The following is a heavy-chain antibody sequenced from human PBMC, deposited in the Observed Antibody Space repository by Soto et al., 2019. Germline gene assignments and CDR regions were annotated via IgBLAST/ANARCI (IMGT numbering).Heavy chain of an antibody. CDR2: IIPTFGTA. D-gene: IGHD5-18*01. V-gene: IGHV1-69*13. CDR3: ARGWDTAVDYYYGMDV. J-gene: IGHJ6*02. Sequence: SVKVSCKASGGTFSSYAISWVRQAPGQGLEWMGGIIPTFGTANYAQKFQGRVTITADESTSTAYMELSSLRSEDTAVYYCARGWDTAVDYYYGMDVWGQGTTVTVSS. CDR1: GGTFSSYA.